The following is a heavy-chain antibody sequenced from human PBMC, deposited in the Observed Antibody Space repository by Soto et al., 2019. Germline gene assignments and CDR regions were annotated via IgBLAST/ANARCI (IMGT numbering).Heavy chain of an antibody. V-gene: IGHV3-30-3*01. CDR2: ISYDGSNK. CDR3: ARATQGLGNAFDI. Sequence: QVQLVESGGGVVQPGRSLRLSCAASGFTFSSYAMHWVRQAPGKGLEWVAVISYDGSNKYYADSVKGRFTISRDNSKNTLYLQMNSLRAEDTAVYYCARATQGLGNAFDIWGQGTMVTVSS. J-gene: IGHJ3*02. D-gene: IGHD2-15*01. CDR1: GFTFSSYA.